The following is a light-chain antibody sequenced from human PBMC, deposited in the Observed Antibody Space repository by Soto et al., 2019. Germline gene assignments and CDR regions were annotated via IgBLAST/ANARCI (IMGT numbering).Light chain of an antibody. CDR3: SSYTNINTRACV. CDR1: SGDIGSYNR. Sequence: QSALTQPASVSGSPGQSITISCTGTSGDIGSYNRVSWYQQHPGKAPKLIIYEVTDRPSGVSNRFSGSKSGNTASLTISGLQADDEAEYYGSSYTNINTRACVFGTGTKVTVL. V-gene: IGLV2-14*01. J-gene: IGLJ1*01. CDR2: EVT.